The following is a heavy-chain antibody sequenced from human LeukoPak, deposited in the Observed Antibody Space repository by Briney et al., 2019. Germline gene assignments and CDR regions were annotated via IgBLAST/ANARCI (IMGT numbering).Heavy chain of an antibody. V-gene: IGHV6-1*01. CDR1: GDSVSSNSAA. J-gene: IGHJ4*02. Sequence: SQTLSLTCAISGDSVSSNSAAWNWIRQSPSRGLEWLGRTYYRSKWYNDYAVSVKSRITINPETSRNQFSLQLNSVTPEDTAVYYCARLKETLYYFDYWGQGTLVTVYS. CDR2: TYYRSKWYN. D-gene: IGHD3-16*01. CDR3: ARLKETLYYFDY.